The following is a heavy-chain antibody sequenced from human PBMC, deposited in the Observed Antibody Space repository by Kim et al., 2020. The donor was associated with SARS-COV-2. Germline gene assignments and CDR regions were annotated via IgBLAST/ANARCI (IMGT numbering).Heavy chain of an antibody. Sequence: GESLKISCEGSGYSFTSYRIGWVRQMPGKGLEWMGIIYPGDSDTKYSPSFQGQVTISADKSISTAYLQLSSLKASDTAMYYCARQFGIIGPTGRTEFDYWGQGTLVTVSS. J-gene: IGHJ4*02. D-gene: IGHD1-20*01. V-gene: IGHV5-51*01. CDR2: IYPGDSDT. CDR1: GYSFTSYR. CDR3: ARQFGIIGPTGRTEFDY.